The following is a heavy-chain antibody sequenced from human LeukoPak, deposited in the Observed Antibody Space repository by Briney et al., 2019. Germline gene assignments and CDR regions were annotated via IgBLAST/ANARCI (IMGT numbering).Heavy chain of an antibody. CDR1: GYSFTAFY. J-gene: IGHJ4*02. CDR2: IHPRRGDT. Sequence: ASAKVSCKTSGYSFTAFYIHWVRQAPGQGLEWMGWIHPRRGDTNYAQKLQGRVTMTTDTSTSTAYMELRSLRSDDTAVYYCAREGGYSGYDWDYWGQGTLVTVSS. D-gene: IGHD5-12*01. CDR3: AREGGYSGYDWDY. V-gene: IGHV1-2*02.